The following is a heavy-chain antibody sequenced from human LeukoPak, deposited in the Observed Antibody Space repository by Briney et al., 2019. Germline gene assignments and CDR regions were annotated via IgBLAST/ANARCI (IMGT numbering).Heavy chain of an antibody. CDR2: ISSSGSTI. Sequence: GALRLSCAASGFTFSDYYMSWIRQAPGKGLEWASYISSSGSTIYFADSVKGRFTISRDNAKNSLYLQMNSLRAEDTAVYYCARDLASKNYYDSSGSDYWGQGTLVTVPS. J-gene: IGHJ4*02. CDR3: ARDLASKNYYDSSGSDY. V-gene: IGHV3-11*01. D-gene: IGHD3-22*01. CDR1: GFTFSDYY.